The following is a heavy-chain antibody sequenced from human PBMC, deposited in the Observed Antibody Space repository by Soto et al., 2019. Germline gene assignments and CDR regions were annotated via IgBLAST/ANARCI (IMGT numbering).Heavy chain of an antibody. CDR3: ARHDWNYIEDAFDI. CDR2: IYYSGST. Sequence: QVQLQESGPGLVKPSETLSLTCTVSGGSINSYYWSWIRQPPGKGLEWIGYIYYSGSTNYNPSLKSRVTISVDTSKNQFSLRLSSVTAADTAVYYCARHDWNYIEDAFDIWGQGTMVTVSS. J-gene: IGHJ3*02. CDR1: GGSINSYY. V-gene: IGHV4-59*08. D-gene: IGHD1-7*01.